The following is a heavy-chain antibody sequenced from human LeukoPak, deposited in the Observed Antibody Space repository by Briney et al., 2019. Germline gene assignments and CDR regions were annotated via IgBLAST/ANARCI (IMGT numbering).Heavy chain of an antibody. D-gene: IGHD5-12*01. V-gene: IGHV4-39*01. CDR2: IYYSGST. J-gene: IGHJ4*02. CDR3: ARRPIVAGYFDY. CDR1: GGSISSSSYY. Sequence: PSETLSLTCTVPGGSISSSSYYWGWIRQPPGKGLEWIGSIYYSGSTYYNPSLKSRVTISVDTSKNQFSLKLSSVTAADTAVYYCARRPIVAGYFDYWGQGTLVTVSS.